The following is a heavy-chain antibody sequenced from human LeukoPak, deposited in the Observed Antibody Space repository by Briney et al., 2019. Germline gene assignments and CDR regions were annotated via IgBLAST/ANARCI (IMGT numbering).Heavy chain of an antibody. D-gene: IGHD6-19*01. V-gene: IGHV3-20*04. CDR1: GFTFDDYG. CDR2: INWNGGST. J-gene: IGHJ6*03. Sequence: PGGSLRLSCAASGFTFDDYGMSWVRQAPGKGLEWVSGINWNGGSTGYADSVKGRFTISRDNAKNSLYLQMNSLRAEDTALYYCARKIWGIEVAGTAPYYYYYMAVGGNGTTVPVS. CDR3: ARKIWGIEVAGTAPYYYYYMAV.